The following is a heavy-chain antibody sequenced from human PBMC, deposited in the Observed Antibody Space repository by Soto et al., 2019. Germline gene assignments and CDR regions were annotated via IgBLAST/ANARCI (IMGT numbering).Heavy chain of an antibody. CDR3: VKGISYGYDFLDY. CDR1: GFTFSSYA. V-gene: IGHV3-23*01. J-gene: IGHJ4*02. CDR2: ISGSGGSI. D-gene: IGHD5-18*01. Sequence: GGSLRLSCVASGFTFSSYAMNWVRQAPGMGLEWVSTISGSGGSIYYADSVKGRFAISRDNSKNTLFLQMSSLRVEDTAIYYCVKGISYGYDFLDYCGQGPLVTVSS.